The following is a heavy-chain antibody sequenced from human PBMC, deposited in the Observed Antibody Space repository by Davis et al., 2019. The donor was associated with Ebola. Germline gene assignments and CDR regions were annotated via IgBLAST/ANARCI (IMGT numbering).Heavy chain of an antibody. V-gene: IGHV1-18*01. CDR2: ISAYNGNT. CDR1: AYTFSTYG. J-gene: IGHJ6*02. Sequence: ASVKVSCKASAYTFSTYGINWVRQAPGQRLEWMGWISAYNGNTNYAQKLQGRVTMTTDTSTSTAYMELRSLRSDDTAVYYCARDHGGNHRGGYYYYYGMDVWGQGTTVTVSS. CDR3: ARDHGGNHRGGYYYYYGMDV. D-gene: IGHD4-23*01.